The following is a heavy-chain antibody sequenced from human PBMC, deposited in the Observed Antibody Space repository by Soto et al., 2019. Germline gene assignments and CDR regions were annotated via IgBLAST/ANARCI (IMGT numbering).Heavy chain of an antibody. V-gene: IGHV5-51*01. CDR3: VRPILFITTRGLSSFDF. J-gene: IGHJ5*01. Sequence: PGESLKISCKGSGYTFTSYWIGWVRQMPGKGLEWMAIIYPGDSGTRYSPSFQGQVTISADKSINTAYLQWSSLKASDTAMYYCVRPILFITTRGLSSFDFWGQGTLDTGSS. CDR1: GYTFTSYW. CDR2: IYPGDSGT. D-gene: IGHD3-10*01.